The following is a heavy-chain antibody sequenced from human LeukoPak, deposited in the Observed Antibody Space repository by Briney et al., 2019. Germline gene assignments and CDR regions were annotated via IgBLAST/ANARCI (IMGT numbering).Heavy chain of an antibody. CDR2: IYYSGST. J-gene: IGHJ4*02. D-gene: IGHD6-13*01. Sequence: PSEALSLTCRVSGGSISRSSYYWGWTRQPPGKGLEWIGSIYYSGSTYYNPSLKSRVTISVDTSRNQFSLKLGSVAAADTAVYYCARHGSIATGAFTYWGQGTLVTVSS. CDR3: ARHGSIATGAFTY. V-gene: IGHV4-39*01. CDR1: GGSISRSSYY.